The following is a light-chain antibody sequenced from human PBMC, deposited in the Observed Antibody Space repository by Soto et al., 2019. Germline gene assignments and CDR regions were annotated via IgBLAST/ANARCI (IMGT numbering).Light chain of an antibody. V-gene: IGLV2-23*01. CDR2: EGS. CDR3: CSYAGSSTLKVV. CDR1: SSDVGSYNL. J-gene: IGLJ2*01. Sequence: QPVLAQPASVSGSPGQSITISCTGTSSDVGSYNLVSWYQQHPGKAPKLMIYEGSKRPSGVSNRFSGSKSGNTASLTISGLQAEDEADYYCCSYAGSSTLKVVFGGGTKVTVL.